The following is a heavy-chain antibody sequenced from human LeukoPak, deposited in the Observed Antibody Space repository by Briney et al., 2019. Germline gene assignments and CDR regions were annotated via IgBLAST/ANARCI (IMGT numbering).Heavy chain of an antibody. J-gene: IGHJ4*02. CDR3: ARRGSGSYLPRLNDPFDY. CDR2: IYPGDSDT. D-gene: IGHD1-26*01. V-gene: IGHV5-51*01. CDR1: GYSFTSYW. Sequence: GESLKISCKGSGYSFTSYWIGWVRQMPGKGLEWMGIIYPGDSDTRYSPSFQGQVTISADKSISTAYLQWSSLKASDTAMYYCARRGSGSYLPRLNDPFDYWGQGTLVTVSS.